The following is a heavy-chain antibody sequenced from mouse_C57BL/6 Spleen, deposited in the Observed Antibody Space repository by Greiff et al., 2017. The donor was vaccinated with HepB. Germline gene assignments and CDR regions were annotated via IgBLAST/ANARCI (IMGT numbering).Heavy chain of an antibody. Sequence: VQLQQPGAELVKPGASVKLSCKASGYTFTSYWMQWVKQRPGQGLEWIGEIDPSDSYTNYNQKFKGKATLTVATSSSTAYMQLSSLTSEDSAVSYSGIYYDFAYWGQGTLVTVSA. CDR3: GIYYDFAY. D-gene: IGHD2-4*01. V-gene: IGHV1-50*01. J-gene: IGHJ3*01. CDR2: IDPSDSYT. CDR1: GYTFTSYW.